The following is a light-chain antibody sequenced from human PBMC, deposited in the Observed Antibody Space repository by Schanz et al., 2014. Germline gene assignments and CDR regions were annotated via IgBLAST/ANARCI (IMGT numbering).Light chain of an antibody. V-gene: IGLV2-14*03. CDR1: SSDVGGYNY. CDR3: CSYAGSNNWV. J-gene: IGLJ3*02. Sequence: QSALTQPASVSGSPGQSITISCTGTSSDVGGYNYVSWYQQHPGKAPKLMIYDVSNRPSGVSNRFSGSKSGNTASLTISGLQAEDEADYYCCSYAGSNNWVFGGGTKLTVL. CDR2: DVS.